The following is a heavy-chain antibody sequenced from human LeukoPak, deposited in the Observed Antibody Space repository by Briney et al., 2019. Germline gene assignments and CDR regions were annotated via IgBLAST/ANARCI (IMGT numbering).Heavy chain of an antibody. CDR2: ISSSSSYI. Sequence: GGSLRLSCDASGFIFSDYYMSWVRQAPGKGLEWVSSISSSSSYIYYADSVKGRFTISRDNAKNSLYLQMNSLRAEDTAVYYCARGVYYDQGVTFFDYWGQGTLVTVSS. CDR3: ARGVYYDQGVTFFDY. CDR1: GFIFSDYY. V-gene: IGHV3-21*01. D-gene: IGHD3-22*01. J-gene: IGHJ4*02.